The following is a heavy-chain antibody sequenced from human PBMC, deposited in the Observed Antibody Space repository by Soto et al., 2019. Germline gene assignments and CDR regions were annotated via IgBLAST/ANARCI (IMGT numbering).Heavy chain of an antibody. CDR1: GGSISSYY. CDR3: AGVRRFLEWPSPRAFHY. V-gene: IGHV4-59*01. D-gene: IGHD3-3*01. J-gene: IGHJ4*02. Sequence: NPSETLSLTCTVSGGSISSYYWSWIRQPPGKGLEWIGYIYYSGSTNYNPSLKSRVTISVDTSKNQFSLKLSSVTAADTAVYYCAGVRRFLEWPSPRAFHYWGEGPLVSVSS. CDR2: IYYSGST.